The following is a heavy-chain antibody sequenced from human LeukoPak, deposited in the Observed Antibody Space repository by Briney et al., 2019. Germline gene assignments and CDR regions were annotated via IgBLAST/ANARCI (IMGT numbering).Heavy chain of an antibody. Sequence: SQTPSLTCAISGDSFSSNSAAWNWIRQSPSRGLEWLGRTYYRSKWYNDYAVSVKSRITINPDTSKNQFSLQLNSVTPEDTAVYYCARDVVKTVDVDWFDPWGQGTLVTVSS. CDR3: ARDVVKTVDVDWFDP. D-gene: IGHD2-21*01. CDR2: TYYRSKWYN. CDR1: GDSFSSNSAA. V-gene: IGHV6-1*01. J-gene: IGHJ5*02.